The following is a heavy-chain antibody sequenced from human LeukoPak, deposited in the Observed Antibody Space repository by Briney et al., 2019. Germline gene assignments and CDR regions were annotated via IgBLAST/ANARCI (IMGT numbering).Heavy chain of an antibody. CDR2: ISYDGSNK. CDR1: GFTFSSYA. Sequence: GGSLRLSCAASGFTFSSYAVHWVRQAPGKGLEWVAVISYDGSNKYYADSVKGRFTISRDNSKNTLYLQMNSLRAEDTAVYYCARSYYYGSGSYYFFDYWGQGTLVTVSS. V-gene: IGHV3-30-3*01. D-gene: IGHD3-10*01. CDR3: ARSYYYGSGSYYFFDY. J-gene: IGHJ4*02.